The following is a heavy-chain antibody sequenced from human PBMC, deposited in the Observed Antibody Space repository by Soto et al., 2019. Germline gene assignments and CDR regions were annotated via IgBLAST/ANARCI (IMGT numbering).Heavy chain of an antibody. V-gene: IGHV4-4*07. J-gene: IGHJ5*02. CDR3: VRDGSKTLRDCFDP. CDR1: GGSMSKFY. D-gene: IGHD4-17*01. Sequence: PSETLSLTCSVSGGSMSKFYWSWIRKTAGKGLEWMGRVYATGTSDYNPSLRSRIAMSVDISKKTFSLRLRSVTAADTGVYYCVRDGSKTLRDCFDPWGQGILVTVPS. CDR2: VYATGTS.